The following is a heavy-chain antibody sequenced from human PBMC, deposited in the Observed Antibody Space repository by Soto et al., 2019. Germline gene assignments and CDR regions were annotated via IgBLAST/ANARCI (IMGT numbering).Heavy chain of an antibody. D-gene: IGHD3-22*01. CDR1: GFTFSRCS. CDR3: ARDDNYDSSDDAFDI. J-gene: IGHJ3*02. CDR2: ISSISSYI. V-gene: IGHV3-21*01. Sequence: GGSLRLSCAASGFTFSRCSMNWVRQAPGKGLEWVSSISSISSYIYYADSVKGRFTISRDNAKNSLYLQMNSLRAEDTAVYYCARDDNYDSSDDAFDIWGQGTMVTVSS.